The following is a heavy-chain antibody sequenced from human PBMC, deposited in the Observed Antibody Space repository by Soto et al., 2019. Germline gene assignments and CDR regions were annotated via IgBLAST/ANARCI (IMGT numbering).Heavy chain of an antibody. J-gene: IGHJ5*02. V-gene: IGHV3-21*06. CDR3: ARSGVYSLDA. D-gene: IGHD2-8*01. CDR1: GFTFRDYS. CDR2: ITSKSTYI. Sequence: GGSLRLSCAASGFTFRDYSLNWVRQAPGKGLEWVSSITSKSTYIYYADSVKGRFTISRDNAKSSLYLQMDSLRADDTAVYFCARSGVYSLDAWGQLTLVTAS.